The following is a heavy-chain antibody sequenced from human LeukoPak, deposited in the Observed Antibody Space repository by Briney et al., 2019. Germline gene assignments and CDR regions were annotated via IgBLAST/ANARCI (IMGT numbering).Heavy chain of an antibody. V-gene: IGHV3-7*05. CDR2: IKQDGSEK. CDR3: ARASDPWLQLT. Sequence: PGGSLRLSCAASGFTFSNYWTIWVRQAPGKGLEWEGNIKQDGSEKRYADSVRGRFSISRDNAQTSLYLQMNSLRAEDTAVYYCARASDPWLQLTWGQGTLVTVSS. CDR1: GFTFSNYW. J-gene: IGHJ5*02. D-gene: IGHD5-24*01.